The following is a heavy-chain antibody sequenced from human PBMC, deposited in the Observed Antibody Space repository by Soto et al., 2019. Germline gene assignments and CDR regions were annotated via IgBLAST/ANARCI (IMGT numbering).Heavy chain of an antibody. CDR2: IWYDGSNK. V-gene: IGHV3-33*01. J-gene: IGHJ4*02. Sequence: GGSLRLSCAASGFTFSSYGMHWVRQAPGKGLEWVAVIWYDGSNKYYADSVKGRFTISRDNSKNTLYLQMNSLRAEDTAVYYCARDGYVSGGSCYSVTVFDYWGQGILVTVSS. D-gene: IGHD2-15*01. CDR1: GFTFSSYG. CDR3: ARDGYVSGGSCYSVTVFDY.